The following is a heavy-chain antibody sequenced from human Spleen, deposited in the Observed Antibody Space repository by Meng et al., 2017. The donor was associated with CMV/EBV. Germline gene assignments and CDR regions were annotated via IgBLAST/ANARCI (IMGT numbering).Heavy chain of an antibody. J-gene: IGHJ3*02. Sequence: GESLKISCAASGFTFSNYAIHWVRQAPVKGLEWVSVISFDGSDEYYSDSVRGRFTISRDNSKNTLYLQMNSLRVEDTAVYYCASGAYYYDSTTILDAFGIWGQGTVVTVSS. CDR3: ASGAYYYDSTTILDAFGI. CDR2: ISFDGSDE. CDR1: GFTFSNYA. D-gene: IGHD3-22*01. V-gene: IGHV3-30*04.